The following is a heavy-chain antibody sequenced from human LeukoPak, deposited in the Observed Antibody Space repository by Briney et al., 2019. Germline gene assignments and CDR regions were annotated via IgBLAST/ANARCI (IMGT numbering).Heavy chain of an antibody. V-gene: IGHV4-34*01. Sequence: PSETLSLTCAVYGGSFSGYYWSWIRQPPGKGLEWTGEINHSGSTNYNPSLKSRVTISVDTSKNQFSLKLSSVTAADTAVYYCATESSAGSCSGGSCYSDVHYWGQGTLVTVSS. J-gene: IGHJ4*02. CDR2: INHSGST. CDR1: GGSFSGYY. CDR3: ATESSAGSCSGGSCYSDVHY. D-gene: IGHD2-15*01.